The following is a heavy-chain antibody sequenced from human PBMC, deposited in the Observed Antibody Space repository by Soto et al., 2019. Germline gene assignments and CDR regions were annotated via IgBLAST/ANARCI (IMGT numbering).Heavy chain of an antibody. J-gene: IGHJ6*02. D-gene: IGHD6-13*01. CDR3: ARDLAAAGTDFYYYYGMDV. CDR2: ISGDGSST. V-gene: IGHV3-74*01. Sequence: GGSLRLSCAASGFTFSGYWMHWVRQAPGKGLVWVSRISGDGSSTSYADSVKGRFTISRDNAKDTLYLQLNSLRAEDTAVYYCARDLAAAGTDFYYYYGMDVWGQGTTVTVSS. CDR1: GFTFSGYW.